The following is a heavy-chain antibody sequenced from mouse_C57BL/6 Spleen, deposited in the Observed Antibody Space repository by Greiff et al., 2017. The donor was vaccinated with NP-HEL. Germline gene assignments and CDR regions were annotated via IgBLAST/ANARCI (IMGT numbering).Heavy chain of an antibody. D-gene: IGHD1-1*01. V-gene: IGHV1-18*01. Sequence: VQLKQSGPELVKPGASVKIPCKASGYTFTDYNMDWVKQSHGKSLEWIGEINPNNGGTIYNQKFKGKAKLTVDKSSSTAYMELRSLTSEDTAVYYCARSYYYGSSYDWFAYWGQGTLVTVSA. J-gene: IGHJ3*01. CDR1: GYTFTDYN. CDR2: INPNNGGT. CDR3: ARSYYYGSSYDWFAY.